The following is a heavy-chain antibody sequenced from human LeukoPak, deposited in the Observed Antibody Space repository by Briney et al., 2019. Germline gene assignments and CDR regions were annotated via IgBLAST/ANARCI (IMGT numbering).Heavy chain of an antibody. CDR2: INWNGGSI. V-gene: IGHV3-20*04. D-gene: IGHD1-1*01. J-gene: IGHJ3*02. CDR3: ARGRSGRHVFDI. Sequence: PGGSLRLSCVASGFTFDDYGMSWVRQVPGKGLEWVSGINWNGGSIGYVDSVKGRFTSSRDNAKNSLYLQMNSLRAEDTALCYCARGRSGRHVFDIWGQGTMVTVSS. CDR1: GFTFDDYG.